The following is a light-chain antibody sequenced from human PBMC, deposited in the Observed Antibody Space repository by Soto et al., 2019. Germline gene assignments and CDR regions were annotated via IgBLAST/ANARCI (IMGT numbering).Light chain of an antibody. Sequence: DIHMTQSPSSLSPSVGDRVPLTCRASQTISRHLNWYQQKAGRAPRLLIYGASNLQSGVPSRFSGSGSGTDFTLTISSLLPEDFATYYCQQGYSTPVTFGQGTRLEIK. CDR3: QQGYSTPVT. V-gene: IGKV1-39*01. CDR2: GAS. CDR1: QTISRH. J-gene: IGKJ5*01.